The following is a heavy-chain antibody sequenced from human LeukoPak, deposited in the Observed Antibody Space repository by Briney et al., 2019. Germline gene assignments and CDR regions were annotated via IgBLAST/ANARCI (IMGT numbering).Heavy chain of an antibody. CDR2: ISYDGSNK. J-gene: IGHJ4*02. CDR1: GFTFSSYG. D-gene: IGHD3-22*01. Sequence: PGGSLRLSCAASGFTFSSYGMHLVRQAPGKGLEWVAVISYDGSNKYYADSVKGRFTISRDNSKNTLYLQMNSLRAEDTAVYYCAKGDSYYDSSGRWDYWGQGTLVTVSS. V-gene: IGHV3-30*18. CDR3: AKGDSYYDSSGRWDY.